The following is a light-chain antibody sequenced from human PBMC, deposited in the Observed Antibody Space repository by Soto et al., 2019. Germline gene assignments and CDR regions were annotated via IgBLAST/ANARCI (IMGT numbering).Light chain of an antibody. CDR2: GAS. V-gene: IGKV3-20*01. CDR1: QSVSSSY. Sequence: EMVLTQSPGTLSLSPGERATLSCRASQSVSSSYVAWYQQKPGQAPRLLIYGASSRATGIPDRVSGSGSVTDFSLTISSLEPEDFAVYYCQQYGSSSTFGGGTKVEIK. CDR3: QQYGSSST. J-gene: IGKJ4*01.